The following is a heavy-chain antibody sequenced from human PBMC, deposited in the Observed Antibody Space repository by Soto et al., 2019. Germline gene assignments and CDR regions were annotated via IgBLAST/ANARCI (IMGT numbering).Heavy chain of an antibody. V-gene: IGHV1-69*05. D-gene: IGHD2-2*01. J-gene: IGHJ6*02. Sequence: QVQLVQSGAEVKKPGSSVKVSCKASGGTFSRYSITWVRQAPGHGLEWIGRIIPIFGIASCAQKFQGRVTITTDESTSTASMEPRSLRCDDTAVYYCAREDRDRENVPVPAAIDGMDVWGRGTTVPVSS. CDR1: GGTFSRYS. CDR2: IIPIFGIA. CDR3: AREDRDRENVPVPAAIDGMDV.